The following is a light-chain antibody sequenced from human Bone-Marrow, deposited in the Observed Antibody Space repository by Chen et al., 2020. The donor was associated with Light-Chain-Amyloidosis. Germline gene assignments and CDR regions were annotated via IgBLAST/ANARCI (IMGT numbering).Light chain of an antibody. V-gene: IGLV6-57*04. CDR2: EDN. CDR3: QSYDSSNWV. CDR1: SGSIASNY. J-gene: IGLJ3*02. Sequence: NFMLTQPHSVSESPGKTVTISCTRSSGSIASNYVQWYQQRPGSAPTTVIYEDNKRPSGVPDRFSGSSDSSSNSASLTISGLKTEDEADYYCQSYDSSNWVFGGGTKLTVL.